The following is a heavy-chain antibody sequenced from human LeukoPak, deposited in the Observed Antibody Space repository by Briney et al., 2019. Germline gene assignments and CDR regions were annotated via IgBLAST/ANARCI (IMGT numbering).Heavy chain of an antibody. J-gene: IGHJ4*02. CDR1: GYTFTDYY. D-gene: IGHD3-10*01. Sequence: VKVSCKVSGYTFTDYYMHWVQQAPGKGLEWMGLVDPEDGETIYAEKFQGRVTITADTSTDTAYMELSSLRSEDTAVYYCATGFPAYYYGSGSYSYFDYWGQGTLVTVSS. CDR2: VDPEDGET. V-gene: IGHV1-69-2*01. CDR3: ATGFPAYYYGSGSYSYFDY.